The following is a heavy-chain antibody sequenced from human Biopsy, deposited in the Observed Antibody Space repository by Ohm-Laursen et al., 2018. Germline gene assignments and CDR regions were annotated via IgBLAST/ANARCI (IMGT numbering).Heavy chain of an antibody. CDR1: GFTCTSYG. D-gene: IGHD3-10*01. V-gene: IGHV3-30*03. J-gene: IGHJ3*02. CDR3: ATSPMVRSSGHAFEI. Sequence: SLRLSCTASGFTCTSYGMHWVRQAPGKGLGWVAVILYDGSGEYYADSLQGRFTISRDNPKNTVDLHMNSLKAGDTAVYYCATSPMVRSSGHAFEIWGQGTVVTVS. CDR2: ILYDGSGE.